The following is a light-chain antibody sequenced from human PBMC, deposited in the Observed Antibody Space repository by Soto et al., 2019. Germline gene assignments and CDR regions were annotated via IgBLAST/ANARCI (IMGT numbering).Light chain of an antibody. Sequence: QSVLTQPPSASGTPGQKVTISCSGSSSNIGSNPVNWYQQLPGTAPKLLIYSNNQRPPGVPDRFSGSKSGTSASLAISGLQSEDEADYYCAAWDDSLNGPVFGGGTKLTV. J-gene: IGLJ3*02. V-gene: IGLV1-44*01. CDR2: SNN. CDR3: AAWDDSLNGPV. CDR1: SSNIGSNP.